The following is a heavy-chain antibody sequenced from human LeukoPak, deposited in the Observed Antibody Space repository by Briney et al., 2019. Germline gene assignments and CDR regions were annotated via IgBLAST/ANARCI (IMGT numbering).Heavy chain of an antibody. CDR3: ARTYSSGAFDI. D-gene: IGHD6-25*01. CDR2: IYYSGST. Sequence: SETLSLTCTVSGGSISSSSYYWGWIRQHPGKGLEWIGSIYYSGSTYYNPSLKSRVTISVDTSKNQFSLKLSFVTAADTAVYYCARTYSSGAFDIWGQGTMVTVSS. CDR1: GGSISSSSYY. V-gene: IGHV4-39*07. J-gene: IGHJ3*02.